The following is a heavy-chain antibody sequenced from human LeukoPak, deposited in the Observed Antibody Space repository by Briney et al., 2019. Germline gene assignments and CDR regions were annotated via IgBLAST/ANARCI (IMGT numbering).Heavy chain of an antibody. V-gene: IGHV3-30*04. J-gene: IGHJ4*02. D-gene: IGHD1-26*01. CDR1: GFTFSSYA. Sequence: GRSLRLSCAASGFTFSSYAMHWVRQAPGKGLEWVAVISHDGHNIYYADSVKGRFTISRDNSKNTLYLQMNSLRAEDTAVYYCAKDWKPVVGATFDYWGQGTLVTVSS. CDR3: AKDWKPVVGATFDY. CDR2: ISHDGHNI.